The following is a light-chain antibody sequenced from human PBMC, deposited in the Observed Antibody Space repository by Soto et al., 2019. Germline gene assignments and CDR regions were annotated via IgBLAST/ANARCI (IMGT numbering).Light chain of an antibody. Sequence: QSALTQPPSASGSPGQSVTISCTGTKNDIGVYDFVSWYQHHPGKAPRLIIYEVVQRPSGVPDRFSGSKSGNTASLTVSGLQAEDEAGYFCKSYAGSNTYVFGSGTKVTVL. J-gene: IGLJ1*01. CDR3: KSYAGSNTYV. CDR2: EVV. CDR1: KNDIGVYDF. V-gene: IGLV2-8*01.